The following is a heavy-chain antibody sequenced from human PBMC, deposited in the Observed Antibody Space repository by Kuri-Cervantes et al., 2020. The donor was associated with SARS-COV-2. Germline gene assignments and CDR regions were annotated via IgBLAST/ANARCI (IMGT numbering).Heavy chain of an antibody. Sequence: GESLKISCAASGFTFSSYAMGWVRQAPGRGLEWVSYISSSGSTIYYADSVKGRFTISRDNAKNSLYLQMNSLRAEDTAVYYCAREHSSSLFFHYYYYMDVWGKGTTVTVSS. V-gene: IGHV3-48*04. CDR3: AREHSSSLFFHYYYYMDV. CDR1: GFTFSSYA. J-gene: IGHJ6*03. CDR2: ISSSGSTI. D-gene: IGHD6-13*01.